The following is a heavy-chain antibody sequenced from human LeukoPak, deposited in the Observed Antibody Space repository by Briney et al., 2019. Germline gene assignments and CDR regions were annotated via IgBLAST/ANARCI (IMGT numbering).Heavy chain of an antibody. D-gene: IGHD3-10*01. CDR2: IIPIFGTA. CDR3: ARSYYGSGSYYRNYYYYMDV. CDR1: GGTFSSYA. Sequence: SVKVSCKASGGTFSSYAISWVRQAPRQGLEWMGGIIPIFGTANYAQKFQGRVTITADKSTSTAYMELSSLKSEDTAVYYCARSYYGSGSYYRNYYYYMDVWGKGTTVTVSS. V-gene: IGHV1-69*06. J-gene: IGHJ6*03.